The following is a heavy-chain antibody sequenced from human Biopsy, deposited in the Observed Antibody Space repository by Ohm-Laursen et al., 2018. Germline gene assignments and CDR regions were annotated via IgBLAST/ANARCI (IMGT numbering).Heavy chain of an antibody. CDR1: GGSISSDY. V-gene: IGHV4-59*07. J-gene: IGHJ6*02. D-gene: IGHD2/OR15-2a*01. CDR3: ARATNSTGWPYYYFYGMDV. Sequence: SDTLSLTCPVSGGSISSDYWSWIRQTPGKGLEWIGYIYYSGSTNYNPSLKSRVTIPVDTSKNQFSLRLNSVTAADTAVYYCARATNSTGWPYYYFYGMDVWGQGTTVTVSS. CDR2: IYYSGST.